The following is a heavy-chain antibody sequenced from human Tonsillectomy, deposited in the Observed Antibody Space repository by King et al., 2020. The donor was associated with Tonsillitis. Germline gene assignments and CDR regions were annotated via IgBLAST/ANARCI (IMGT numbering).Heavy chain of an antibody. CDR3: ARGGGFSGYAYMDV. CDR1: GFTFSSYS. V-gene: IGHV3-21*01. Sequence: VQLVESGGGLVKPGGSLRLSCAASGFTFSSYSMNLVRQAPGKGLEWVSCISSSGRYIYYAASVKGRFTISRDSAKNSLYLQMTSLRAEDTAVYYCARGGGFSGYAYMDVWGKGTTATVSS. D-gene: IGHD5-12*01. CDR2: ISSSGRYI. J-gene: IGHJ6*03.